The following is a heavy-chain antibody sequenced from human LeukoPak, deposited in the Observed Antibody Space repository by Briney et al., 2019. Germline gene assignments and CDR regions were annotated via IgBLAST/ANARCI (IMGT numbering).Heavy chain of an antibody. D-gene: IGHD1-26*01. Sequence: PSETLSPTCAVYGGSFSGYYWSWIRQPPGKGLEWIGEINHSGSTNYNPSLKSRVTISVDTSKNQFSLKLSSVTAADTAVYYCARASWSYPFDYWGQGTLVTVSS. CDR1: GGSFSGYY. CDR2: INHSGST. V-gene: IGHV4-34*01. J-gene: IGHJ4*02. CDR3: ARASWSYPFDY.